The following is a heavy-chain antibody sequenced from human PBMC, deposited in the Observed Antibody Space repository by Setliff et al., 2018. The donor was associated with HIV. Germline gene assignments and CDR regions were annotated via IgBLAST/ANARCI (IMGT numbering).Heavy chain of an antibody. D-gene: IGHD2-15*01. Sequence: PGGSLRLSCAASVFTFNNYGMNWVRQAPGKGLEWVAFIRYDGCQKYYVDSVKGRFTISRDNSKNTLYLQMNSLRVEDTAVYYCAKDVCSGAYCYAYYYYGMDVWGQGTMVTVSS. CDR2: IRYDGCQK. J-gene: IGHJ6*02. CDR3: AKDVCSGAYCYAYYYYGMDV. V-gene: IGHV3-30*02. CDR1: VFTFNNYG.